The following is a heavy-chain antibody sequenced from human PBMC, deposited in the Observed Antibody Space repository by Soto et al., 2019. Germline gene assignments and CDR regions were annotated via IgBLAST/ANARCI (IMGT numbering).Heavy chain of an antibody. CDR2: IYSTGST. Sequence: QVQLQESGPGLVRPSETLSLTCTVAGGSISTDYSTWIRQPPRKGLDWIVSIYSTGSTDYNPSLKSRVTISIGTSKNQFSLKLNSVTAADTAVYYCARGTEYNSAHYYSYGLDVWGHGTTVIVS. CDR1: GGSISTDY. CDR3: ARGTEYNSAHYYSYGLDV. D-gene: IGHD6-6*01. J-gene: IGHJ6*02. V-gene: IGHV4-59*01.